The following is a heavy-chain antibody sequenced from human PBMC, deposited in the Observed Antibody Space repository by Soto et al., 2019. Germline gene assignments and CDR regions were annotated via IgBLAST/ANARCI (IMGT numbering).Heavy chain of an antibody. CDR3: ARGTGWYSDY. CDR2: IYYSGST. J-gene: IGHJ4*02. Sequence: SENLSLTCTVSGGSVSSGGYYWSWFRQYPVKGLEWIGYIYYSGSTYYNPSLKSRVTISVDTSKNQFSLKLSSVTAADTAVYYCARGTGWYSDYWGRGTLVTVSS. D-gene: IGHD6-19*01. CDR1: GGSVSSGGYY. V-gene: IGHV4-31*03.